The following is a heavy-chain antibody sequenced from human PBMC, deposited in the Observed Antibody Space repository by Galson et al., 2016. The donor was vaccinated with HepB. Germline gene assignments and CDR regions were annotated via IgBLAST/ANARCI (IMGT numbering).Heavy chain of an antibody. J-gene: IGHJ4*02. D-gene: IGHD1-26*01. Sequence: SLRLSCAASGFTFGSYAMTWIRQAPGKGLEWVSSISSSGGTTYYTDSVKGRFTISRDGSESTLYVHMNRLRVEDTAVYYCAKGAAGGTYSALDYWGRGVLVTASP. CDR1: GFTFGSYA. CDR2: ISSSGGTT. CDR3: AKGAAGGTYSALDY. V-gene: IGHV3-23*01.